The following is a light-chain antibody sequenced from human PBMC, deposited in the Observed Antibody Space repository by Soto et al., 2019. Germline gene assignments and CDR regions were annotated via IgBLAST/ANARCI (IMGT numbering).Light chain of an antibody. Sequence: EIVMTPFPATLSVSPGERATLSCRASQSVRSNLAWYQQKPGQAPRLLIFAASTRATVIPARFRGSGSGTDFTLTISSLQPEDFATYFCQQSYSTLTFGGGTKVDIK. CDR3: QQSYSTLT. CDR1: QSVRSN. CDR2: AAS. J-gene: IGKJ4*01. V-gene: IGKV3-15*01.